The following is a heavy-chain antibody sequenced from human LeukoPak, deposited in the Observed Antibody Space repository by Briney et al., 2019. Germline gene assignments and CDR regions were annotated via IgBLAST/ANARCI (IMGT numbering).Heavy chain of an antibody. Sequence: SGTLSLICAVSSGSIFSSNWWSWVRQPPGKGLEWIGQIFHSGSTTYSPSLKSRVTISVDTSKNQFSLKLSSVTAADTAVYYCARDLWYFDYWGQGTLVTVSS. CDR2: IFHSGST. CDR1: SGSIFSSNW. D-gene: IGHD2-21*01. J-gene: IGHJ4*02. CDR3: ARDLWYFDY. V-gene: IGHV4-4*02.